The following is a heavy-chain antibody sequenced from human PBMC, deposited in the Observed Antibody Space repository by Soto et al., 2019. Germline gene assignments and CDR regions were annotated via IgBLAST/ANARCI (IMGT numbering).Heavy chain of an antibody. D-gene: IGHD3-16*01. Sequence: QELLVESGGGVVQPGKSLRLSCAASGFTFSSFAMHWVRQAPGKGLEWVSVISFNGLSQFSPDSIRGRFTISRDNSKNTLYLQLDSLRPDDTAVYYCARGGRGLRGAFDVWGQGTEVSVS. CDR1: GFTFSSFA. V-gene: IGHV3-30*03. CDR3: ARGGRGLRGAFDV. CDR2: ISFNGLSQ. J-gene: IGHJ3*01.